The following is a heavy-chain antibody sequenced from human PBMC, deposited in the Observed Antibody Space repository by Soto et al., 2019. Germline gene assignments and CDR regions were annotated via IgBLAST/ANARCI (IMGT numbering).Heavy chain of an antibody. D-gene: IGHD1-1*01. J-gene: IGHJ6*02. V-gene: IGHV5-51*01. CDR2: IYPGDSDT. Sequence: PGESLKISCKGSGYSFTSYWIGWVRQMPEKGLEWMGIIYPGDSDTRYSPSFQGRVTISADKSISTAYLQWSSLKASDTAMYYCARHGRTGTEFFYYYGMDVWGQGTTVTVSS. CDR1: GYSFTSYW. CDR3: ARHGRTGTEFFYYYGMDV.